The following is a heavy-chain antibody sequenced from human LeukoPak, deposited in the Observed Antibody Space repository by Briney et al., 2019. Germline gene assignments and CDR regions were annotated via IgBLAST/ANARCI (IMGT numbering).Heavy chain of an antibody. V-gene: IGHV3-30*02. Sequence: GGSLRLSCAASGFTFSSYGMHWVRQAPGKGLEWVAFIRYDGSNKYYADSVKGRFTISRDNSKNTLYLQMNSLRSEDTAVYYCARENSVEDTAWWFDPWGQGTLVTVSS. CDR2: IRYDGSNK. CDR3: ARENSVEDTAWWFDP. CDR1: GFTFSSYG. D-gene: IGHD4-23*01. J-gene: IGHJ5*02.